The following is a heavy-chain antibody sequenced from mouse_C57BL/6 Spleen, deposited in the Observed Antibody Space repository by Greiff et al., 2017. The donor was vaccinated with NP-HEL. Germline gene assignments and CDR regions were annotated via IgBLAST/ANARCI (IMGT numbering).Heavy chain of an antibody. CDR1: GYTFTSYW. V-gene: IGHV1-72*01. D-gene: IGHD1-3*01. CDR3: AREWRLWAMDY. J-gene: IGHJ4*01. Sequence: QVQLQQPGAELVKPGASVKLSCKASGYTFTSYWLHWVKQRPGRGLEWIGRIAPNSGGTKYNEKFKSKATLTVDKPSSTAYMQLSSLTSEDSAVYYCAREWRLWAMDYWGQGTSVTVSS. CDR2: IAPNSGGT.